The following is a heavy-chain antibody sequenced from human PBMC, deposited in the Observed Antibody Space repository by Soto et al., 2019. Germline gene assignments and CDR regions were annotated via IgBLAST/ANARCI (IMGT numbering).Heavy chain of an antibody. CDR3: ERGGSALYYYYGRDF. CDR2: ISAYNGNT. V-gene: IGHV1-18*01. Sequence: GASVKVSCKASGYTFTSYGISWVRQAPGQGLEWMGWISAYNGNTNYAQKFQGRVTMTTDTSTSTAYMELRSLRSDDTAVYYCERGGSALYYYYGRDFGGQGTTVTVSS. D-gene: IGHD3-10*01. J-gene: IGHJ6*02. CDR1: GYTFTSYG.